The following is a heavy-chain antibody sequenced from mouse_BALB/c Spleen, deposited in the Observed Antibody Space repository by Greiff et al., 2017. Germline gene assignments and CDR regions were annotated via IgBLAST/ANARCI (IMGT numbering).Heavy chain of an antibody. CDR2: ISSGGST. D-gene: IGHD4-1*01. Sequence: EVMLVESGGGLVQPGGSRKLSCAASGFTFSSFGMHWVRQAPEKGLEWVASISSGGSTDYPDSVTGRFTISRDNARNILYLQMSSLRSEDTAMYYCARDLGPDYWGQGTTLTVSS. CDR1: GFTFSSFG. J-gene: IGHJ2*01. V-gene: IGHV5-6-5*01. CDR3: ARDLGPDY.